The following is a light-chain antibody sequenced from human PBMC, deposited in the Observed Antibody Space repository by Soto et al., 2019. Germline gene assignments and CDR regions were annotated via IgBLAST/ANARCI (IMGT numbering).Light chain of an antibody. CDR1: HDIKKY. Sequence: DIQMTQSPSSLSASVGDRVTITCQASHDIKKYLNWYQQKAHKVPKLLIHDVSTLATGVPSRFTGSGSGTDFTLTINSLLPEDVATYYCQQFDDLPLTFGGGTKVDIK. CDR2: DVS. V-gene: IGKV1-33*01. CDR3: QQFDDLPLT. J-gene: IGKJ4*01.